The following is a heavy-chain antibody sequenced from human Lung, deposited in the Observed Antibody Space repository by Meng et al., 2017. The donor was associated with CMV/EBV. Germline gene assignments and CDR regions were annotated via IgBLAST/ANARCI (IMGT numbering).Heavy chain of an antibody. Sequence: EGELGEAGGGSGKAGGSLRIAWAGSGFTFSNAWMSWVRQAPGKGLEWVGRIKSKTDGETADYNAPVKGRFTISRDDSKNTLYLQMNSLKTEDTAIYYCIWNDLGDYWGQGTLVTVSS. V-gene: IGHV3-15*01. CDR2: IKSKTDGETA. CDR1: GFTFSNAW. CDR3: IWNDLGDY. D-gene: IGHD1-1*01. J-gene: IGHJ4*02.